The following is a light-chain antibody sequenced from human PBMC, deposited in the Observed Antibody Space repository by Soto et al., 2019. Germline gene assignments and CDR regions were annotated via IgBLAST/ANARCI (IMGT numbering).Light chain of an antibody. Sequence: DIPMTQSPSSLSASVGERVTITCRASQSISSYLNWYQQKPGKAPKLLIYAASSLQSGVPSRFSDSGSGTDFTLTISSLQPEDFATYYCQQSYSTPLYTFGQGTKLEIK. J-gene: IGKJ2*01. CDR3: QQSYSTPLYT. CDR2: AAS. CDR1: QSISSY. V-gene: IGKV1-39*01.